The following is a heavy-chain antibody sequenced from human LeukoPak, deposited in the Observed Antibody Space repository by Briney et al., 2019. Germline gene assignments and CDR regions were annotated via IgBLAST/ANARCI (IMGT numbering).Heavy chain of an antibody. V-gene: IGHV4-59*08. D-gene: IGHD4-11*01. CDR2: IYYSGST. Sequence: ESLSLTCTVSGGSISSYYWSWIRQPPGKGLEWIGYIYYSGSTNYNPSLKSRVTISVDTSKNQFSLKLSSVTAADTAVYYCARGAPVTHDAFDIWGQGTMVXVXS. CDR1: GGSISSYY. CDR3: ARGAPVTHDAFDI. J-gene: IGHJ3*02.